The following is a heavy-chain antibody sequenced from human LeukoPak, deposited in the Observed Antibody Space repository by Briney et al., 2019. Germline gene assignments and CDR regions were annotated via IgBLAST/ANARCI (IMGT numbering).Heavy chain of an antibody. J-gene: IGHJ4*02. V-gene: IGHV4-59*01. D-gene: IGHD6-19*01. Sequence: PSETLSLTCTVSGGSISSYYWSWIRQPPGNGLEWIGYIYYSGSTNYNPSLKSRVTISVDTSKNQFSLKLSSVTAADTAVYYCARSPPYSSGWYYFDYWGQGTLVTVSS. CDR1: GGSISSYY. CDR3: ARSPPYSSGWYYFDY. CDR2: IYYSGST.